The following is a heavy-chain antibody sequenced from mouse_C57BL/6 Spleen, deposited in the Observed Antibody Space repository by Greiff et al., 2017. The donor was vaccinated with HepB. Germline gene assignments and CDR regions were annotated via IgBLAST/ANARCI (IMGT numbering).Heavy chain of an antibody. J-gene: IGHJ2*01. CDR1: GYTFTDYN. D-gene: IGHD2-4*01. CDR3: ARMYDYVYYFDY. V-gene: IGHV1-18*01. CDR2: INPNNGGT. Sequence: EVQLQQSGPELVKPGASVKIPCKASGYTFTDYNTDWVKQSHGKSLEWIGDINPNNGGTIYNQKFKGKATLTVDKSSSTAYMELRSLTSEDTAVYYCARMYDYVYYFDYWGQGTTLTVSS.